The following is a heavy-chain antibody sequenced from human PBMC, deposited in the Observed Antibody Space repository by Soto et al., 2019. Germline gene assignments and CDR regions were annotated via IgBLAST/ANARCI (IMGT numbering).Heavy chain of an antibody. J-gene: IGHJ4*02. CDR1: GYTFTSYG. CDR3: ARDLDSTRKLLYSSSSYFDY. V-gene: IGHV1-18*01. D-gene: IGHD6-6*01. Sequence: ASVKVSCKASGYTFTSYGISWVRQAPGQGLEWMGWISAYNGNTNYAQKLQGRVTMTTDTSTSTAYMELRSLRSDDTAVYYCARDLDSTRKLLYSSSSYFDYRGQGTLVTVSS. CDR2: ISAYNGNT.